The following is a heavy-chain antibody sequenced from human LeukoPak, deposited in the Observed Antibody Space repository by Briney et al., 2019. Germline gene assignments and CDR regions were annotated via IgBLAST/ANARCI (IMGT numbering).Heavy chain of an antibody. J-gene: IGHJ4*02. Sequence: SETLSLTCTVPGGSISSGSYYWSWIRQPAGKGLEWIGRIYTSGSTNYNPPLKSRVTISVDTSKNQFSLKLSSVTAADTAVYYCARGTLRGILFDYWGQGTLVTVSS. V-gene: IGHV4-61*02. D-gene: IGHD2-15*01. CDR2: IYTSGST. CDR3: ARGTLRGILFDY. CDR1: GGSISSGSYY.